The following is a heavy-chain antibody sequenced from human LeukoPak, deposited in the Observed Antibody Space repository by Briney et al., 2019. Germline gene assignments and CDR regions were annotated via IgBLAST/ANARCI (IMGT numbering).Heavy chain of an antibody. D-gene: IGHD3-16*02. V-gene: IGHV3-23*01. Sequence: GGSLRLSCAASGFTVSSSYMNWVRQAPGKGLEWVSDISGTGYFTSYADSVKGRFTISRDNSKSTLSLQMNSLRAEDTAVYYCVATFGGVIVNTYFDFWGQGILVTVSS. CDR3: VATFGGVIVNTYFDF. J-gene: IGHJ4*02. CDR1: GFTVSSSY. CDR2: ISGTGYFT.